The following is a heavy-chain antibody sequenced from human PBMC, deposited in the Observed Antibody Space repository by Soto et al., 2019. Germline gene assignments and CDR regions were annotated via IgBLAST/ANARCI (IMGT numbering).Heavy chain of an antibody. D-gene: IGHD3-9*01. Sequence: QLQLQESGPGLVKPSETLSLTCTVSGGSISSSSYYWGWIRQPPGKGLEWIGSIYYSGSTYYNPSLKSRVTISVDTSKNQFSLKLSSVTAADTAVYYCARHGGSRHGYDILTAPDYWGQGTLVTVSS. CDR2: IYYSGST. V-gene: IGHV4-39*01. CDR1: GGSISSSSYY. J-gene: IGHJ4*02. CDR3: ARHGGSRHGYDILTAPDY.